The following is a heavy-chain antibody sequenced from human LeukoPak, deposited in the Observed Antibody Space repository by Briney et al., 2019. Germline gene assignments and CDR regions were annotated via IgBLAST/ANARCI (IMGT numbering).Heavy chain of an antibody. CDR1: GDTLSGLS. Sequence: ASVKVSCKVFGDTLSGLSMHWVRPAPDNGLEWMGTFDPEDGESIYAQKFQGRLTMTGDTSTDTAYMEMSSLKSEDTAIYYCATRNTMILPEVWGKGTTVTVSS. CDR3: ATRNTMILPEV. V-gene: IGHV1-24*01. CDR2: FDPEDGES. D-gene: IGHD3-22*01. J-gene: IGHJ6*04.